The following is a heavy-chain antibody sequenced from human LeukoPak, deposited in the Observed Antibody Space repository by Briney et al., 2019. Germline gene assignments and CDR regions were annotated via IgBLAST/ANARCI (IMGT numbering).Heavy chain of an antibody. D-gene: IGHD2-15*01. CDR2: ISYDGSNK. Sequence: GRSLRLSCAASGFTFSSYGMHWVRQAPGKGLEWVAVISYDGSNKYYADSVKGRFTISRSNSKNMLYLQMNSLRAEDTAVYYCAKDLTGYCSGGSCPYGMDVWGQGTTVTVSS. CDR3: AKDLTGYCSGGSCPYGMDV. CDR1: GFTFSSYG. V-gene: IGHV3-30*18. J-gene: IGHJ6*02.